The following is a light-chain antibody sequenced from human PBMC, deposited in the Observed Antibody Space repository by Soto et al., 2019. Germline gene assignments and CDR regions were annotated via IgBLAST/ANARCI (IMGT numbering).Light chain of an antibody. J-gene: IGKJ5*01. Sequence: EIVLTQSPDTLSVSPGESATLSCRASQSVSSNLAWYQQKPGQAPRLLIYGASNRATGIPDRFSGSGSGTDFTLTISRLEPEDFALYYCQQYGSSAPITFGQGTRLEIK. CDR2: GAS. CDR1: QSVSSN. CDR3: QQYGSSAPIT. V-gene: IGKV3-20*01.